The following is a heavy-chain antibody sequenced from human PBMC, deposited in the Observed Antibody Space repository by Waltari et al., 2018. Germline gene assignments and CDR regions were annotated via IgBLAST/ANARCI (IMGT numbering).Heavy chain of an antibody. J-gene: IGHJ4*02. Sequence: QVQLVQSGAEVKKPGASVKVSCKASGYTFTSYYMHWVRQAPGQGLEWMGIINPSGGSTSYAQKFQGRVTITRNTSISTAYMELSSLRSEDTAVYYCASVQGKWGQGTLVTVSS. V-gene: IGHV1-46*01. CDR2: INPSGGST. D-gene: IGHD3-10*01. CDR1: GYTFTSYY. CDR3: ASVQGK.